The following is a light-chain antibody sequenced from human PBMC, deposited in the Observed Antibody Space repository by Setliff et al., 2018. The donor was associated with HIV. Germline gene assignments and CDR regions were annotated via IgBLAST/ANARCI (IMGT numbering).Light chain of an antibody. J-gene: IGLJ1*01. Sequence: QSVLTQPASVSGSPGQSITISCSGTSSDFGDYNYVSWYQQHPGKAPKLIIYDVSNRPLGVSDRFSGSTSGNTTSLTISGLQAEDEAYYYCGSCTTTSPCAFGTGTKVTVL. CDR3: GSCTTTSPCA. CDR1: SSDFGDYNY. V-gene: IGLV2-14*03. CDR2: DVS.